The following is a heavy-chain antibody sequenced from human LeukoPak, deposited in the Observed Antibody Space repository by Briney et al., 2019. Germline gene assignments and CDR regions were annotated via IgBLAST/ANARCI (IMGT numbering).Heavy chain of an antibody. D-gene: IGHD5-24*01. Sequence: GGSLRLSCVASGLPIADFAMHWVRQVPGKGLMWVARINSAGNSASYGGSVQGRFTISRDNAKNTLSLQMSSLRVEDTGIYYCARDVWGDRDGFFDNWGQGTLVTVAS. CDR2: INSAGNSA. CDR1: GLPIADFA. V-gene: IGHV3-74*01. J-gene: IGHJ4*02. CDR3: ARDVWGDRDGFFDN.